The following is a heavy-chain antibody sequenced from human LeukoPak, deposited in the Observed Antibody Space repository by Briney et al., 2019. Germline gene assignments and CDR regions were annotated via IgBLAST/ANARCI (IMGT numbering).Heavy chain of an antibody. CDR2: ISGSGGST. J-gene: IGHJ4*02. CDR3: AKSESVVRGVLNYFDY. V-gene: IGHV3-23*01. D-gene: IGHD3-10*01. Sequence: GGSLRLSCAASGFTFSSYAMSWVRQAPGKGLEWLSAISGSGGSTYYADSVKGRFTISRDNSKNTLYLQMNSLRAEDTAVYYCAKSESVVRGVLNYFDYWGQGTLVTVSS. CDR1: GFTFSSYA.